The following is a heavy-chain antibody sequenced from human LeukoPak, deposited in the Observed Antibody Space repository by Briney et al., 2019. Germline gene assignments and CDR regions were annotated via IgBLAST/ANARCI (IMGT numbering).Heavy chain of an antibody. J-gene: IGHJ6*03. CDR2: IYSSGTT. CDR1: GGSVHSYDHY. CDR3: ARQPHSYGPDYYYYYMDL. Sequence: PSDTLSLTCTVSGGSVHSYDHYWAWIRQPPGKELEWMGTIYSSGTTSYNPSLKSRVTISVDTSSNHFYLNLISVTAADTALYYCARQPHSYGPDYYYYYMDLWGTGTTVTVSS. D-gene: IGHD5-18*01. V-gene: IGHV4-39*01.